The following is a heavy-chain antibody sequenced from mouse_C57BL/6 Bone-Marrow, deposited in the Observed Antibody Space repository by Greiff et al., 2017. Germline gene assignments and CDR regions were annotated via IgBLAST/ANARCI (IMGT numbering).Heavy chain of an antibody. Sequence: EVQLQQSGAELVRPGASVKLSCTVSGFYIKDDYLHWVIQRPEQGLEGIGWIDPEFGDTAYAPKFQGKATITSDTSSNTAYLQLSSLQSEDTSVCYCSSFDGNYFDFWGQGTPLTVAS. CDR3: SSFDGNYFDF. V-gene: IGHV14-4*01. D-gene: IGHD2-3*01. CDR2: IDPEFGDT. J-gene: IGHJ2*01. CDR1: GFYIKDDY.